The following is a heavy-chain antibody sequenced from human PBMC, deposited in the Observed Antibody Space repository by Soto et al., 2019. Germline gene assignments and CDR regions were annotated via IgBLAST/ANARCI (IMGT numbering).Heavy chain of an antibody. D-gene: IGHD3-22*01. CDR1: GGTFSSYA. Sequence: ASVKVSCKASGGTFSSYAISWVRQAPGQGLEWMGGIIPIFGTASYAQKFQGRVTITADESTSTAYMELSSLRSEDTAVYYCARDNYYDSSGRKNAFDIWGQGTMVTVS. CDR2: IIPIFGTA. J-gene: IGHJ3*02. CDR3: ARDNYYDSSGRKNAFDI. V-gene: IGHV1-69*01.